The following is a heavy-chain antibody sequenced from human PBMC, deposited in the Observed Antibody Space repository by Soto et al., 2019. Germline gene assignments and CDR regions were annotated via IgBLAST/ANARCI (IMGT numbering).Heavy chain of an antibody. CDR3: ARVLTYGDYDDY. V-gene: IGHV4-30-4*01. CDR1: GGSISSGDYY. Sequence: PSETLSLTCTVSGGSISSGDYYWSWTRQPPGKGLEWIGYIYYSGSTYYNPSLKSRVTISVDTSKNQFSLKLSSVTAADTAVHYCARVLTYGDYDDYWGQGTLVTVSS. CDR2: IYYSGST. J-gene: IGHJ4*02. D-gene: IGHD4-17*01.